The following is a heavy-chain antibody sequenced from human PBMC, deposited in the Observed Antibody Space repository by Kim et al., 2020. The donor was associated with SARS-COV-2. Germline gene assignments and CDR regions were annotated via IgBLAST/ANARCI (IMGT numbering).Heavy chain of an antibody. D-gene: IGHD6-13*01. CDR2: IIPILGIA. J-gene: IGHJ3*02. CDR3: ASEWYSSSYGAFDI. V-gene: IGHV1-69*04. CDR1: GGTFSSYA. Sequence: SVKVSCKASGGTFSSYAISWVRQAPGQGLEWMGRIIPILGIANYAQKFQGRVTITADKSTSTAYMELSSLRSEDTAVYYCASEWYSSSYGAFDIWGQGTMVTVSS.